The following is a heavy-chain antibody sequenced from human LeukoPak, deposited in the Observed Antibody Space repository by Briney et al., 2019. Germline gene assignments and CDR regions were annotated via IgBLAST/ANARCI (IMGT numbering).Heavy chain of an antibody. CDR1: GFTFSSYA. D-gene: IGHD2-2*01. J-gene: IGHJ4*02. CDR2: ISYDGSNK. Sequence: GGSLRLSCAASGFTFSSYAMHWVRQAPGKGLEWVAVISYDGSNKYYADSVKGRFTISRDNSKNTLYLQMNSLRAEDTAVYYCARDLRGYCCSTSCYVPDYWGQGTLVTVSS. V-gene: IGHV3-30-3*01. CDR3: ARDLRGYCCSTSCYVPDY.